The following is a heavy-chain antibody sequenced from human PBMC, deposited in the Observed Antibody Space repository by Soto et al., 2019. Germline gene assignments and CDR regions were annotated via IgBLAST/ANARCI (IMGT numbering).Heavy chain of an antibody. CDR2: INPSSGGT. Sequence: ASVKVSCKASGYTFTGYYMHWVRQAPGQGLEWMGWINPSSGGTNYAQKFQGWVTMTRDTSISTAYMELSRLRSDDTAVYYCARGGRRYSYGVFDYWGQGTLVTVSS. CDR3: ARGGRRYSYGVFDY. J-gene: IGHJ4*02. CDR1: GYTFTGYY. V-gene: IGHV1-2*04. D-gene: IGHD5-18*01.